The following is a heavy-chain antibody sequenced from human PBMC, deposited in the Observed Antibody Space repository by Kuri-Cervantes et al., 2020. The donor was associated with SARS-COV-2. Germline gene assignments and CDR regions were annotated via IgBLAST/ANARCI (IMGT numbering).Heavy chain of an antibody. CDR3: AKGPTIFGVVIRSAFDI. D-gene: IGHD3-3*01. V-gene: IGHV3-21*01. CDR2: ISSSSSYI. Sequence: GGSLRLSCAASGFTFSSYSMNWVRQAPGKGLEWVSSISSSSSYIYYADSVKGRFTISRDNSKNTLYLQMNSLRAEDTAVYYCAKGPTIFGVVIRSAFDIWGQGTMVAVSS. CDR1: GFTFSSYS. J-gene: IGHJ3*02.